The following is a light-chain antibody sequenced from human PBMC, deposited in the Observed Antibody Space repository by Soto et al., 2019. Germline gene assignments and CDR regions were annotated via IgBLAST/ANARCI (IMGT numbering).Light chain of an antibody. J-gene: IGKJ4*01. CDR3: QQRSNWPLP. CDR1: QSVSSY. Sequence: EIVLTQSPATLSLSPGARATLSCRASQSVSSYLAWYQQKPGQAPRLLIYDASNRATGIPARFSGSESETDFTLTISSLEPEDFAVYYCQQRSNWPLPFGGGTQVESK. CDR2: DAS. V-gene: IGKV3-11*01.